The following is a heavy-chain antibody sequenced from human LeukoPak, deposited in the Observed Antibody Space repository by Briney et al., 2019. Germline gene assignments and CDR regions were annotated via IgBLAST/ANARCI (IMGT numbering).Heavy chain of an antibody. CDR2: IDPDGSEK. V-gene: IGHV3-7*01. CDR3: ARIYYFGDNNWRYFDS. CDR1: GFTFNSYW. Sequence: GGSLRLSCAASGFTFNSYWMSWVRQAPGKGLEWVGNIDPDGSEKQYGDSVKGRFTTSRDNAKNSLYLQMNSLRAEDTAIYYCARIYYFGDNNWRYFDSWGQGTLVTVSS. D-gene: IGHD3-10*01. J-gene: IGHJ4*02.